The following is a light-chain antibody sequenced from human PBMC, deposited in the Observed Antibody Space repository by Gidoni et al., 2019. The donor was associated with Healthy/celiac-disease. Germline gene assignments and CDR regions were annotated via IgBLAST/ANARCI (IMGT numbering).Light chain of an antibody. V-gene: IGKV3-20*01. CDR1: QSVSSSY. J-gene: IGKJ1*01. CDR2: GAS. CDR3: QQYGSSSWT. Sequence: VLPPSPCPLSSSPGERATPSCRASQSVSSSYLSWYQQKPGQAPRLLIYGASSRATGIPDRFSSSGSGTDFTLTISRLEPEDFAVYYCQQYGSSSWTFGQGTKVEIK.